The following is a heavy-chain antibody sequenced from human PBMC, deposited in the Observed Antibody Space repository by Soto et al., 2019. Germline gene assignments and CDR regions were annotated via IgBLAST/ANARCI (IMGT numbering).Heavy chain of an antibody. V-gene: IGHV3-21*01. CDR1: GFTFSSYS. D-gene: IGHD6-19*01. J-gene: IGHJ3*02. CDR3: ARDTGYSSGQVPESFDI. Sequence: EVQLVESGGGLVKPGGSLRLSCAASGFTFSSYSMVWVRQAPGKGLEWVSCISTSSNYIFYGDSVKGRFTISRDNAKKSLYLQMNSPRADDTAVYYCARDTGYSSGQVPESFDIWGQGTMVAVSS. CDR2: ISTSSNYI.